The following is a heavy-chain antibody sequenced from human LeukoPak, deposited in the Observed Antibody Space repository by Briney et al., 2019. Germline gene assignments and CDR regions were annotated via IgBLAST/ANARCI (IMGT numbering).Heavy chain of an antibody. CDR2: INHSGST. J-gene: IGHJ4*02. CDR3: ARSGKSGYSSGWYRGRIDY. V-gene: IGHV4-34*01. CDR1: GGSLSGYY. Sequence: SETLSLTCAVYGGSLSGYYWSWIRQPPGKGLEWIGEINHSGSTNYNPSLKSRVTISVDTSKNQFSLKLSSVTAADTAVYYCARSGKSGYSSGWYRGRIDYWGQGTLVTVSS. D-gene: IGHD6-19*01.